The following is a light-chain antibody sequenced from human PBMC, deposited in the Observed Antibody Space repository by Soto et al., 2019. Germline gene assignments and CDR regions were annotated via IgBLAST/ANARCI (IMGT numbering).Light chain of an antibody. Sequence: DIQMTQSPSSLSASVGDRVTITCQASQDISNYLNWYQQKPGKAPKLLIYDASNLETGVPSRFSGSGYGTDFPLTTSSLPPEDIATYYCQQYDNILLLTFGGGTKVDIK. J-gene: IGKJ4*01. CDR3: QQYDNILLLT. CDR1: QDISNY. V-gene: IGKV1-33*01. CDR2: DAS.